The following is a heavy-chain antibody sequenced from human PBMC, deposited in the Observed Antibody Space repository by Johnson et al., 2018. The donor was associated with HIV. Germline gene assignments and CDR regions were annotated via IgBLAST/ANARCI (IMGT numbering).Heavy chain of an antibody. CDR3: ARARGAPWDAFDI. D-gene: IGHD3-10*01. CDR1: GFTFSSYA. CDR2: ISGSGGST. V-gene: IGHV3-23*04. Sequence: MQLVESGGGLVQPGRSLRLSCSASGFTFSSYAMSWVRQAPGKGLEWVSAISGSGGSTYYADSVKGRFTISRDNSKNTLYLQMNSLRAGDTAVYYCARARGAPWDAFDIWGQGTMVTVSS. J-gene: IGHJ3*02.